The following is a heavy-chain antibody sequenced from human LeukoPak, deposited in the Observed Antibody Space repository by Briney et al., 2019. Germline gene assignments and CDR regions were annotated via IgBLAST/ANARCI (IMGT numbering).Heavy chain of an antibody. J-gene: IGHJ3*02. CDR1: GFIFSRKY. Sequence: GGSLRLSCAASGFIFSRKYMSWVRQAPGKGLEWVSVIYSGGSADYSDSVKGRFTISRENSKNTLHLQMRSLRAEDTAVYYCAKMSNYYNGLGYYAFDISGQATMVTVSS. CDR3: AKMSNYYNGLGYYAFDI. D-gene: IGHD3-22*01. V-gene: IGHV3-66*01. CDR2: IYSGGSA.